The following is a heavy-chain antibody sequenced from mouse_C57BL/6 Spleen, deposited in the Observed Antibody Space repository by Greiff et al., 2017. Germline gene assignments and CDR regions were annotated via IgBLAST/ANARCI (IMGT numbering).Heavy chain of an antibody. D-gene: IGHD1-1*01. CDR2: INPNYGTT. J-gene: IGHJ3*01. CDR1: GYSFTDYN. V-gene: IGHV1-39*01. Sequence: VQLKESGPELVKPGASVKISCKASGYSFTDYNMNWVKQSNGKSLEWIGVINPNYGTTSYNQKFKGKATLTVDQSSSTAYMQLNSLTSEDSAVYYCARLDGSSPSWFAYWGQGTLVTVSA. CDR3: ARLDGSSPSWFAY.